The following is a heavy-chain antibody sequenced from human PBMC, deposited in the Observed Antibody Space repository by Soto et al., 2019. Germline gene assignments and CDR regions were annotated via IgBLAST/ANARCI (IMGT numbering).Heavy chain of an antibody. Sequence: HGESLKISCEGSGYRFASYWITWVRQAPGKGLEWMGRIDPLDSQTNYSASFEGHVTFSADKSINTAFLQWSSLRASDTATYFCTRHAVITSGGVIVPHWFDPWGQGTPVTVSS. V-gene: IGHV5-10-1*01. CDR1: GYRFASYW. D-gene: IGHD3-16*02. CDR3: TRHAVITSGGVIVPHWFDP. CDR2: IDPLDSQT. J-gene: IGHJ5*02.